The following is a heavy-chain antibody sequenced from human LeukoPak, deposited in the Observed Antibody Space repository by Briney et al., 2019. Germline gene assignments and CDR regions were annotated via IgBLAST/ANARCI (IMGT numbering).Heavy chain of an antibody. J-gene: IGHJ4*02. Sequence: GGSLRLSCAASGFTFSSYAMSWVRQAPGKGLEWVSGISVSGTSTSNADSVKGRFTISRDNSKNTLYLQMNSLRAEDTAIYYCAKGRTNDYWGQGTLVTVSS. D-gene: IGHD1/OR15-1a*01. CDR3: AKGRTNDY. CDR2: ISVSGTST. V-gene: IGHV3-23*01. CDR1: GFTFSSYA.